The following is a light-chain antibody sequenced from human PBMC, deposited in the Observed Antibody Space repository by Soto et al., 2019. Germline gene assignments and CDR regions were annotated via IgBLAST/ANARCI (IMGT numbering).Light chain of an antibody. CDR3: QQYVTTPRT. Sequence: EIVLTQSTGILSLSPGARATLSCRASQTVAYASLAWYQQRPGQAPRLLIYGTSTRATGTPDRFIGSGSGTAFTLPISRLEPEDYAVYYCQQYVTTPRTFGQGTKVE. V-gene: IGKV3-20*01. CDR2: GTS. CDR1: QTVAYAS. J-gene: IGKJ1*01.